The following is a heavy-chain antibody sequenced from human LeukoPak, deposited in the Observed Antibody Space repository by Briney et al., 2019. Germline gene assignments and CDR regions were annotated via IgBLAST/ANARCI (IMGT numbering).Heavy chain of an antibody. D-gene: IGHD4-17*01. CDR3: ARPSYGDYYYFDY. J-gene: IGHJ4*02. CDR2: ISVCNGNT. Sequence: ASVKVSCKASGYTFTIYGISWVRQAPGQGLEWMGWISVCNGNTNYVRKLQGRVTMTTDTSTSTAYMELRSLRSDDTAVYYCARPSYGDYYYFDYWGQGTLVTVSS. CDR1: GYTFTIYG. V-gene: IGHV1-18*01.